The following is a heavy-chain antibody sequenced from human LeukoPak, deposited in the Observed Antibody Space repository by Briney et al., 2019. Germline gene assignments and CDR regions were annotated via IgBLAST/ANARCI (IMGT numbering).Heavy chain of an antibody. Sequence: GGSLRLSCAASGFTFSSYWMHWVRQAPGKGLVWVSRINSDGSSTSYADSVKGRFTISRDNAKNTLYLQMNSLRAEDTAVYYCASSSPAAISDGMDVWGQGTTATVSS. CDR3: ASSSPAAISDGMDV. J-gene: IGHJ6*01. CDR1: GFTFSSYW. CDR2: INSDGSST. V-gene: IGHV3-74*01. D-gene: IGHD2-2*01.